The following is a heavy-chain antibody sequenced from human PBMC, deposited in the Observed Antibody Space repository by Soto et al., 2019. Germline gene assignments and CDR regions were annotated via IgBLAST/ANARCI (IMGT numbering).Heavy chain of an antibody. CDR3: ATAERAVAGLYYYYRMDV. D-gene: IGHD6-19*01. CDR2: INPSGGST. Sequence: ASVKVSCKASGYTFTSYYMHWVRQAPGQGLEWMGIINPSGGSTSYAQKFQGRVTMTRDTSTSTVYMELSSLRSEDTAVYYCATAERAVAGLYYYYRMDVWGQGTTVTVSS. CDR1: GYTFTSYY. V-gene: IGHV1-46*01. J-gene: IGHJ6*02.